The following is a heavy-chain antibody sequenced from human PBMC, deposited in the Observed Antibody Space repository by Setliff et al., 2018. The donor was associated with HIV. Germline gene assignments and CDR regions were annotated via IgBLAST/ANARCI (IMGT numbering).Heavy chain of an antibody. CDR2: IIPILGIA. CDR3: ARHIVVVTATYYYYGMDV. CDR1: GGTFSSYA. V-gene: IGHV1-69*10. J-gene: IGHJ6*02. Sequence: SVKVSCKASGGTFSSYAISWVRQAPGQGLEWMGGIIPILGIANYAQKFQCRVTITADKSTSTAYMELSSLRSEDTAVYYCARHIVVVTATYYYYGMDVWGQGTTVTVSS. D-gene: IGHD2-21*02.